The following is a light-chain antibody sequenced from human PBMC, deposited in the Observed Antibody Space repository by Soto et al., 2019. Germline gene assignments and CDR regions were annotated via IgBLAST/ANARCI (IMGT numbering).Light chain of an antibody. J-gene: IGKJ1*01. Sequence: EIVLTQSPGTLSLSPGERATLSCRASQSISSSYLAWYQQKPGQAPRLLIYASSTRATGIPDRFSGGGSGTDFTLSISSLEPEDFAVYYCQQYATSQTFGQGTKVEI. CDR3: QQYATSQT. CDR2: ASS. V-gene: IGKV3-20*01. CDR1: QSISSSY.